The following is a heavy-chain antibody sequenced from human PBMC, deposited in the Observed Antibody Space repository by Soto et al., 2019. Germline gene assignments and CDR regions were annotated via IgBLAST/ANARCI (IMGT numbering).Heavy chain of an antibody. Sequence: QVQLVESGGGVVQPGRSLRLSCAASGFTFSSYAMHWVRQAPGKGLEWVAVISYDGSNKYYADSVKGRFTISRDNSKNTLYLQMNSLRAEDTAVYYCARDLDFDGYYDSSGYYDYWGQGTLVTVSS. D-gene: IGHD3-22*01. J-gene: IGHJ4*02. CDR1: GFTFSSYA. CDR3: ARDLDFDGYYDSSGYYDY. CDR2: ISYDGSNK. V-gene: IGHV3-30-3*01.